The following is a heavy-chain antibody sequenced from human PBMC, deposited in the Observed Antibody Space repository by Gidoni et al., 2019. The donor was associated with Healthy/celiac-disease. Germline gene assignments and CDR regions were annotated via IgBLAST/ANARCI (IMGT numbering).Heavy chain of an antibody. CDR2: ISSSSSTI. Sequence: EVQLVESGGGLVRPGGSLRLSCAAAGLTFSSYSMNWVRQAPGKGLEWVSYISSSSSTIYYADSVKGRFTISRDNAKNSLYLQMNSLRAEDTSVYYCARETMIVFDYWGQGTLVTVSS. V-gene: IGHV3-48*04. CDR1: GLTFSSYS. D-gene: IGHD3-22*01. J-gene: IGHJ4*02. CDR3: ARETMIVFDY.